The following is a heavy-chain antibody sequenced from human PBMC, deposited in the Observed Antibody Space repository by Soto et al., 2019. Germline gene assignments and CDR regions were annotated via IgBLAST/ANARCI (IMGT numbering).Heavy chain of an antibody. CDR1: CGSISSHY. D-gene: IGHD6-19*01. CDR3: ARDRYSNGWLDY. V-gene: IGHV4-59*11. Sequence: SETLSLTCTVSCGSISSHYWSWIRQFPGKGLEWIGYIYYSGSTKYNPSLKSRVTISVDTSNDQFSMKLSSVTAADTAVYYCARDRYSNGWLDYWGQGTLVTVSS. J-gene: IGHJ4*02. CDR2: IYYSGST.